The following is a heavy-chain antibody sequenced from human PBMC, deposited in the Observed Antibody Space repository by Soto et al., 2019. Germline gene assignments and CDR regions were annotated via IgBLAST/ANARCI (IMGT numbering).Heavy chain of an antibody. D-gene: IGHD1-26*01. CDR2: ISGSGGST. Sequence: GGSLRLSCAASGFTFSSYAMSWVRQAPGKGLEWVSAISGSGGSTYYADSVKGRFTISRDNSKNTLYLQMNSLRAEDTAVYYCAKGSPAKYSGSFPMAGPLFDYWGQGTLVTVSS. J-gene: IGHJ4*02. CDR1: GFTFSSYA. CDR3: AKGSPAKYSGSFPMAGPLFDY. V-gene: IGHV3-23*01.